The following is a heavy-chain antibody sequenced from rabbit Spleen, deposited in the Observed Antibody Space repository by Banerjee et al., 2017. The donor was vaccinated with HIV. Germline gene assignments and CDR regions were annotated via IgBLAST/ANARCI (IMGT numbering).Heavy chain of an antibody. D-gene: IGHD3-1*01. V-gene: IGHV1S40*01. CDR3: ARDLASVVGWNFGL. CDR1: AFSFSDRDV. CDR2: INAATAKP. Sequence: QSLEESGGDLVKPGASLTLTCKASAFSFSDRDVMCWVRQAPGKGLEWIACINAATAKPVYATWAKGRFTISRTSSTTVTLQMTSLTAADTATYFCARDLASVVGWNFGLWGQGTLVTVS. J-gene: IGHJ3*01.